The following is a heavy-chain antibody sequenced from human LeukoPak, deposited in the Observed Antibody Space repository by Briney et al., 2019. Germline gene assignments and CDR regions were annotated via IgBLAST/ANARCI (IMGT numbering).Heavy chain of an antibody. CDR3: ARRGYFDY. Sequence: PSETLSLTCTVSGGSISPYYWGWIRQPPGKGLEWIGHIYYSGSTDYNPSLKSRVTISLDTSKNQFSLKLSSVTAADTAVYYCARRGYFDYWGPGTLVTVSS. J-gene: IGHJ4*02. D-gene: IGHD5-12*01. CDR1: GGSISPYY. V-gene: IGHV4-59*08. CDR2: IYYSGST.